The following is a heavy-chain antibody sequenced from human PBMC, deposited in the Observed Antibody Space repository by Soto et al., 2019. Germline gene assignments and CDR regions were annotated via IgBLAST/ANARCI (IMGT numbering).Heavy chain of an antibody. V-gene: IGHV3-23*01. J-gene: IGHJ3*02. D-gene: IGHD3-3*01. CDR3: AKEREWGFPRDAFDI. Sequence: HPGGSLRLSCTASGFTFNSYAMNWVRQAPGKGLEWVSGISVGGGGAYYADSVQGRFIISRDNSKNTLYLQMNSLRAEDTAVYYGAKEREWGFPRDAFDIWGQGTMVTVSS. CDR2: ISVGGGGA. CDR1: GFTFNSYA.